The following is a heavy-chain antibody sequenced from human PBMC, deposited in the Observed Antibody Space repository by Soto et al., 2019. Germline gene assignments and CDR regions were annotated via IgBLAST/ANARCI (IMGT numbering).Heavy chain of an antibody. CDR2: VYPGDSET. V-gene: IGHV5-51*01. J-gene: IGHJ4*02. D-gene: IGHD3-3*01. Sequence: VQLVQSGAEVKKTGESLKISCQASGYPFSDFWIGWVRQMPGKGLEWIGMVYPGDSETRYSPSFQGQVTISADRSNTTAHLQWSSLKASDTAIYFCARAYGVVIEFDYWGQGTLLTVSS. CDR3: ARAYGVVIEFDY. CDR1: GYPFSDFW.